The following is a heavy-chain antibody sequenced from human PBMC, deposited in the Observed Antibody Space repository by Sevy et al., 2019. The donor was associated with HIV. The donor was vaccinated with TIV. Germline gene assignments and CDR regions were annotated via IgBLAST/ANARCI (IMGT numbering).Heavy chain of an antibody. D-gene: IGHD3-22*01. J-gene: IGHJ4*02. CDR2: IKVDGSEK. CDR3: ARDTRTYDRSGYYYHYFDY. CDR1: GFTFRSYW. Sequence: GGSLRLSCAVSGFTFRSYWMSWVRQAPGKGLEWVAHIKVDGSEKYHVDSVKGRFTISRDNAKNSLFLQMNSLRVEDTAVYYCARDTRTYDRSGYYYHYFDYWGQGTLVTVSS. V-gene: IGHV3-7*03.